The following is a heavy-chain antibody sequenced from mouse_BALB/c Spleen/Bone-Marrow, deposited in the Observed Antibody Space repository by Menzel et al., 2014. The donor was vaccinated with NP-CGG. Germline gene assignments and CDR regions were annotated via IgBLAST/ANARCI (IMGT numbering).Heavy chain of an antibody. Sequence: VQLKESGPELVKPGASVKISCKASGYSFTGYFMNWVKQSHGKSLEWIGRINPYNGDTFYDQKFKGKATLTVDKSSSTAHMELLSLTSEDSAVYYCGRGDDYDGDFDRWGQGTTLTVSS. J-gene: IGHJ2*01. CDR2: INPYNGDT. CDR3: GRGDDYDGDFDR. CDR1: GYSFTGYF. D-gene: IGHD2-4*01. V-gene: IGHV1-37*01.